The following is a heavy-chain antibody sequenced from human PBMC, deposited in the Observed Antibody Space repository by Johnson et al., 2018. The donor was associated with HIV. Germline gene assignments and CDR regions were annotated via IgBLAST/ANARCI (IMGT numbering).Heavy chain of an antibody. CDR1: GFTFSGYG. CDR2: IQYDGNHE. Sequence: VQLVESGGGLVKPGGSLRLSCAASGFTFSGYGIHWVRQAPGKGLEWVAFIQYDGNHENYIDSVKGRFTISRDNSKNTLYLQMNSLRPEDTAVYYCATERAVVSANAFDIWGQGTMVTVSS. CDR3: ATERAVVSANAFDI. V-gene: IGHV3-30*02. D-gene: IGHD4-23*01. J-gene: IGHJ3*02.